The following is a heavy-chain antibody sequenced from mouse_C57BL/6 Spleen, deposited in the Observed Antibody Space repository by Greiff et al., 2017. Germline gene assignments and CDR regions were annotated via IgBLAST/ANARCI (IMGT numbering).Heavy chain of an antibody. CDR2: IYWDDDK. J-gene: IGHJ1*03. CDR1: GFSLSTSGMG. CDR3: ARRSATGAGYFDV. Sequence: QVTLKESGPGILQSSQTLSLTCSFSGFSLSTSGMGVSWIRQPSGKGLEWLAHIYWDDDKSYNQSLKRRLTISQDASRNQVFLKITRGDTADTAAYFCARRSATGAGYFDVWGTGTTVTVSS. D-gene: IGHD4-1*02. V-gene: IGHV8-12*01.